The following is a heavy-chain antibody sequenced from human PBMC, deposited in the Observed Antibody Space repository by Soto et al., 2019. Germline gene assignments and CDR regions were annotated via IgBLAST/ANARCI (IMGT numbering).Heavy chain of an antibody. V-gene: IGHV4-34*01. D-gene: IGHD3-3*01. CDR1: GGSFSGYY. CDR2: INHSGST. CDR3: ARGGSYDFWSGYYGSNYYYGMDV. J-gene: IGHJ6*02. Sequence: SETLSLTCAVYGGSFSGYYWSWIRQPPGKGLEWIGEINHSGSTNYNPSLKSRVTISVDTSKNQFSLKLSSVAAADTTVYYCARGGSYDFWSGYYGSNYYYGMDVWGQGTTVTVSS.